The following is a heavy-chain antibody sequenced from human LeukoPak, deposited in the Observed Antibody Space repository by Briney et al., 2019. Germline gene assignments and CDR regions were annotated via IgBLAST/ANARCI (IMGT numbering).Heavy chain of an antibody. CDR3: ARKSDSLLVREGDC. V-gene: IGHV3-30*03. J-gene: IGHJ4*02. D-gene: IGHD3-10*01. Sequence: GRSLRLSCAASGFTFSSYGMHWVRQAPGKGLEWVAVISYDGSNKYYADSVKGRFTISRDNSKNTLYLQMNSLRAEDTAVYYCARKSDSLLVREGDCWGQGTLVTVSS. CDR2: ISYDGSNK. CDR1: GFTFSSYG.